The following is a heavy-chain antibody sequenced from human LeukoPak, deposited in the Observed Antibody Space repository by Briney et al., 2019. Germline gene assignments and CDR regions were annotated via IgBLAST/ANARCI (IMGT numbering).Heavy chain of an antibody. J-gene: IGHJ3*02. CDR1: GFTFSSYW. CDR2: IKQDGSEK. V-gene: IGHV3-7*05. D-gene: IGHD1-26*01. CDR3: ARYSGNYRAFDI. Sequence: PGGSLRLSCAASGFTFSSYWMSWVRQAPGKGLEWLANIKQDGSEKYYVASVKGRFTISRDNPKNSLYLQMNSLRAEDTAVYYCARYSGNYRAFDIWGQGTMVTVSS.